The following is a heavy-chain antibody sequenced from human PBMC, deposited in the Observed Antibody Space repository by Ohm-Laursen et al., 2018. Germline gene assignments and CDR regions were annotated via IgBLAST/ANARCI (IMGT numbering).Heavy chain of an antibody. CDR3: ARGQVGSYVYYYYYGMDV. Sequence: SDTLSLTCAVYGGSFSGYYWNWIRQPPGKGLEWIGEINHSRSTKYNSSFKSRVTISVDTSKNQFSLKLSSVTAADTAVYYCARGQVGSYVYYYYYGMDVWGQGTTVTVSS. D-gene: IGHD5-18*01. CDR2: INHSRST. J-gene: IGHJ6*02. CDR1: GGSFSGYY. V-gene: IGHV4-34*01.